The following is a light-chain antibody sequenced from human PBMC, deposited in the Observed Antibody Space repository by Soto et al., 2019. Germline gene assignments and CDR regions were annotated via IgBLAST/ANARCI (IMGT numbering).Light chain of an antibody. CDR1: QSVSSN. J-gene: IGKJ1*01. CDR3: QHYGSSRT. Sequence: EIVMTQSPATLSLSPGERATLSCRASQSVSSNVAWYQQIPGQTPRLLIYGASTRATGIPVRFSGSGSGTDFTLTISRLEPEDFAVYYCQHYGSSRTFGQGTKVDIK. CDR2: GAS. V-gene: IGKV3-20*01.